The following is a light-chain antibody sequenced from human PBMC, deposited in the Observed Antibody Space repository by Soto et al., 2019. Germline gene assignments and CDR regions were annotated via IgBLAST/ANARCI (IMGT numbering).Light chain of an antibody. J-gene: IGKJ4*01. V-gene: IGKV1-12*01. CDR2: TVS. CDR1: QGISSW. CDR3: QQANSFPLT. Sequence: DIHMTQSPSSVSASVGDRVTITCRASQGISSWLAWYQQKPGKAPKLLIYTVSSLQSGVPSRFSGSDSGTNFTPTTSSRQPEVFATYYCQQANSFPLTFGGGTKVEIK.